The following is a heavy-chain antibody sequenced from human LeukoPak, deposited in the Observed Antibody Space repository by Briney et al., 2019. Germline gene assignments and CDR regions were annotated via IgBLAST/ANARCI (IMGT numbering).Heavy chain of an antibody. CDR1: GGTFSSYA. J-gene: IGHJ4*02. D-gene: IGHD3-3*01. V-gene: IGHV1-46*01. CDR2: INPSGGST. CDR3: ARAGLGRITIFGVVMGGLDY. Sequence: ASVKVSCKASGGTFSSYAISWVRQAPGQGLEWMGIINPSGGSTSYAQKFQGRVTMTRDTSTSTVYMELSSLRSEDTAVYYCARAGLGRITIFGVVMGGLDYWGQGTLVTVSS.